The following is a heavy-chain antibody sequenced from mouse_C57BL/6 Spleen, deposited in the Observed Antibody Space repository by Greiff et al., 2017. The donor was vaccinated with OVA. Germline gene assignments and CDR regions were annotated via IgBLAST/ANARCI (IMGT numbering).Heavy chain of an antibody. D-gene: IGHD2-1*01. CDR1: GYTFTSYW. Sequence: VQLQQPGAELVKPGASVKMSCKASGYTFTSYWITWVKQRPGQGLEWIGDIYPGSGSTNYNEKFKSKATLTVDTSSSTAYMQLSSLTSEDSAVYYCALYGNYEAWFAYWGQGTLVTVSA. CDR2: IYPGSGST. V-gene: IGHV1-55*01. J-gene: IGHJ3*01. CDR3: ALYGNYEAWFAY.